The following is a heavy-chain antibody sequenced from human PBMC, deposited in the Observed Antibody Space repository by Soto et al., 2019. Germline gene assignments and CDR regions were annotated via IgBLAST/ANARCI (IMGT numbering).Heavy chain of an antibody. D-gene: IGHD3-16*01. CDR3: ARDKGDYNWFDP. V-gene: IGHV4-59*01. Sequence: SETLSLTCTVSGGSISSYYWSWIRQPPGKGLEWIGYIYYSGSTNYNPSLKSRVTISVDTSKNQFSLKLSSVTAADTAVYDCARDKGDYNWFDPWGQGTLVTVSS. CDR2: IYYSGST. CDR1: GGSISSYY. J-gene: IGHJ5*02.